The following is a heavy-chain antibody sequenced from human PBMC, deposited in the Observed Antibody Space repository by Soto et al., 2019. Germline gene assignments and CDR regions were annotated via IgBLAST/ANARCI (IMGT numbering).Heavy chain of an antibody. CDR1: GYTFGDYA. Sequence: GGSLRLSCTASGYTFGDYAVSWFRQDPGKGLEWVGFITSKAYGATTEYAASVKGRISISRDDSKSIAYLQMDSLKTEDTAVYYCSRDKRDCSVGSCYSFDCWGQGT. J-gene: IGHJ4*02. CDR2: ITSKAYGATT. V-gene: IGHV3-49*03. D-gene: IGHD2-15*01. CDR3: SRDKRDCSVGSCYSFDC.